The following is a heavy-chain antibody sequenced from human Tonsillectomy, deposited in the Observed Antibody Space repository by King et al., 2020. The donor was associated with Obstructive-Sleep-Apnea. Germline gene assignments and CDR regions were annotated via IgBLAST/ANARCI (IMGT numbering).Heavy chain of an antibody. CDR2: IYPGDSDS. D-gene: IGHD6-6*01. J-gene: IGHJ4*02. CDR1: GYSFTSYW. Sequence: VQLVESGAEVKKPGESLKISCKVSGYSFTSYWIGWVRQMPGKGLEWMGIIYPGDSDSSYSPSFQGQVTISVDKSISTAFLQWSSLKASDTAMYYCARRVGSSAAPSDYWGQGTLVTVSA. CDR3: ARRVGSSAAPSDY. V-gene: IGHV5-51*01.